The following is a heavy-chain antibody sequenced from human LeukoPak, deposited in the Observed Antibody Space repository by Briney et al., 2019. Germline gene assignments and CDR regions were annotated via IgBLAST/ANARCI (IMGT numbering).Heavy chain of an antibody. D-gene: IGHD3-22*01. CDR3: ARDLSDYYDSWANDAFDI. J-gene: IGHJ3*02. Sequence: ASVKVSCKASGYTFTSYGISWVRQAPGQGLELMGWISAYNGNTDYAQKLQGRVTMTTDTSTSTAYMELRSLRSDDTAVYYCARDLSDYYDSWANDAFDIWGKGTMVTDSS. V-gene: IGHV1-18*01. CDR2: ISAYNGNT. CDR1: GYTFTSYG.